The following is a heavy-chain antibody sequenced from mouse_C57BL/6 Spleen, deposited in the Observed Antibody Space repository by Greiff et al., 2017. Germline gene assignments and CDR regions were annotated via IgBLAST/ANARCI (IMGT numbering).Heavy chain of an antibody. CDR1: GFTFSSYA. J-gene: IGHJ4*01. Sequence: EVMLVESGGGLVKPGGSLKLSCAASGFTFSSYAMSWVRQTPEKRLEWVATISDGGSYTYYPDNVKGRFTISRDNAKNNLYLQMSQLTSEDTAMYYCATYYSNSYAMDYWGQGTSVTVSS. D-gene: IGHD2-5*01. CDR3: ATYYSNSYAMDY. CDR2: ISDGGSYT. V-gene: IGHV5-4*03.